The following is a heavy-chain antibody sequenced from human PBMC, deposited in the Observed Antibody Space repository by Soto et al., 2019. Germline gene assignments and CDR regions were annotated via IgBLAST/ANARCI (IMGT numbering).Heavy chain of an antibody. Sequence: QVQLVQSGAEVQKPGASVKVSCKASGYTFTSYGISWVRQAPGQGLEWMGWISAYNGNTSYAQNLQGRVTMTTDTSTRTGYMELRSLTSDDTAVYYCARDWKEKVGTTFYYWGQGTLVAVSS. J-gene: IGHJ4*02. CDR2: ISAYNGNT. CDR1: GYTFTSYG. V-gene: IGHV1-18*01. CDR3: ARDWKEKVGTTFYY. D-gene: IGHD1-26*01.